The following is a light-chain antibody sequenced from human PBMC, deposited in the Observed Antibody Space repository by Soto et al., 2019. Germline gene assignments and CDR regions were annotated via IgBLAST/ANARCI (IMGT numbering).Light chain of an antibody. J-gene: IGKJ5*01. CDR1: QSVSSN. CDR3: QQYNNWPPFT. V-gene: IGKV3-15*01. CDR2: SAS. Sequence: IVMTQSPATLSVSPGERVTLSCRASQSVSSNLAWYQQKPGQAPRLLIYSASTRATGIPARFSGSGSGTEFTLTISSLQSEDFAVYYCQQYNNWPPFTFGQGTRLEIK.